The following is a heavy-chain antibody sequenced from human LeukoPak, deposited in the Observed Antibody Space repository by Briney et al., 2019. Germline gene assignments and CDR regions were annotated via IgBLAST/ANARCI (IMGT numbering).Heavy chain of an antibody. J-gene: IGHJ4*02. V-gene: IGHV4-39*07. Sequence: ASETLSLTCTVSGGSISSSSYYWGWIRQPPGRGLEWIGSIYYSGSTYYNPSLKSRVTISVDTSKNQFSLKLSSVTAADTAVYYCAREIRGYSYGIPGIEVEPYYFDYWGQGTLVTVSS. CDR1: GGSISSSSYY. D-gene: IGHD5-18*01. CDR2: IYYSGST. CDR3: AREIRGYSYGIPGIEVEPYYFDY.